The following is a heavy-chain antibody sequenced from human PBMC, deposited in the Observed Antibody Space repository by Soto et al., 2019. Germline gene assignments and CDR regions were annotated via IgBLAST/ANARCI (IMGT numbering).Heavy chain of an antibody. V-gene: IGHV2-5*02. CDR1: GFSLSTSGVG. CDR3: AHGGYYDILTGYLFYFDY. Sequence: GSGPTLVNPTQTLTLTCTFSGFSLSTSGVGVGWIRQPPGKALEWLALIYWDDDKRYSPSLKSRLTITKDTSKNQVVLTMTNMDPVDTATYYCAHGGYYDILTGYLFYFDYWGQGTLVTVSS. CDR2: IYWDDDK. D-gene: IGHD3-9*01. J-gene: IGHJ4*02.